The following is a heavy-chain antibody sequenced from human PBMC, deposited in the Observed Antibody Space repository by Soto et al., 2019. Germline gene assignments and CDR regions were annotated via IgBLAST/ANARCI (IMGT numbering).Heavy chain of an antibody. CDR1: GGSISSGGYY. CDR2: IYYSGST. Sequence: PSETLSLTCTVSGGSISSGGYYWSWLRQHPGKGLEWIGYIYYSGSTYYNPSLKSRVTISVDTSKNQFSLKLSSVTAADTAVYYCAREAVEQWPRPSWFDPWGQGTLVTVSS. V-gene: IGHV4-31*03. D-gene: IGHD6-19*01. J-gene: IGHJ5*02. CDR3: AREAVEQWPRPSWFDP.